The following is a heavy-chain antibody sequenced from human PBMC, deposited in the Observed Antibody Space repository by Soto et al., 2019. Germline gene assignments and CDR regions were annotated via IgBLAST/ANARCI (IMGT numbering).Heavy chain of an antibody. CDR1: GVTVGNND. J-gene: IGHJ4*02. CDR3: TRNVPMTALGY. V-gene: IGHV3-66*01. Sequence: EVRLVESGGGLVQPGGSLRLSCAASGVTVGNNDMSWVRQAPAKGLEWVSVTYSGGDTRYADSVQGRFTMSRDSTKNTVYSQMDSLSAEDTAVYFCTRNVPMTALGYWGQGSLVTVSS. D-gene: IGHD3-16*01. CDR2: TYSGGDT.